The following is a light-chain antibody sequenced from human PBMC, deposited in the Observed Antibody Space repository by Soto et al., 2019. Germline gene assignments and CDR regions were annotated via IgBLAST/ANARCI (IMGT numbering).Light chain of an antibody. Sequence: DIVLTQSPGTLSLSPGERATLSCRASQSVSSSYLAWYQQKPGQAPRLLIYGASIRATGIPDRFSGSGYVTDFTLTIRRLEPEDFAVYYCQQYGRSPLSFGSGTKVAIK. CDR3: QQYGRSPLS. CDR1: QSVSSSY. V-gene: IGKV3-20*01. CDR2: GAS. J-gene: IGKJ4*01.